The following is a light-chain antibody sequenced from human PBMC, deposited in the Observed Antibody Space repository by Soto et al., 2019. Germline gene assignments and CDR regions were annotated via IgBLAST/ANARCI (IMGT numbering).Light chain of an antibody. CDR3: QSYDSSLSRRWV. CDR2: G. Sequence: QSVLTQPPSVSGAPGQRVTISCTGSSSNIGAGYPVHWYQQLPGTAPKLLVAGNRPSGVPDRFSVSKSGASASLAITGLQAEDEADYHCQSYDSSLSRRWVFGGGTQLTVL. CDR1: SSNIGAGYP. J-gene: IGLJ3*02. V-gene: IGLV1-40*01.